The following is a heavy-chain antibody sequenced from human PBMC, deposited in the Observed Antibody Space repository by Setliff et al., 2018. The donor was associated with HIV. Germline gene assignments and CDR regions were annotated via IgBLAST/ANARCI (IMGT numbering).Heavy chain of an antibody. CDR1: GGSFNGYY. D-gene: IGHD3-10*01. CDR2: INHSGST. V-gene: IGHV4-34*01. J-gene: IGHJ6*03. Sequence: PSETLSLTCAVYGGSFNGYYWSWIRQPPGKGLEWIGEINHSGSTNYNPSLKSRVTRSLDTSKNQFSLKLSSVTAADTAVYYCARGRGRITMLQGVTTFEYYMDVWDKGTTVTVSS. CDR3: ARGRGRITMLQGVTTFEYYMDV.